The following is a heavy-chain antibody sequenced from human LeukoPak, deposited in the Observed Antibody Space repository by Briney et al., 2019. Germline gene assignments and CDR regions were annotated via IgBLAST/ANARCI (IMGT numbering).Heavy chain of an antibody. J-gene: IGHJ5*02. CDR1: GYTLTELS. Sequence: GASVKVSCKVSGYTLTELSMHWVRQAPGKGLEWMGGFDPEDGETIYAQKFQGRVTMTRDTSTSTVYMELSSLRSEDTAVYYCARASYGSGWLTNWFDPWGQGTLVTVSS. V-gene: IGHV1-24*01. D-gene: IGHD6-19*01. CDR3: ARASYGSGWLTNWFDP. CDR2: FDPEDGET.